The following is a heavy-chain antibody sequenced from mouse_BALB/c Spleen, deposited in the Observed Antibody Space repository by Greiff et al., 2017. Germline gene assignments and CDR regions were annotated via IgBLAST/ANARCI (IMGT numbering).Heavy chain of an antibody. D-gene: IGHD1-1*01. CDR3: TRITTVVESVYYFDY. V-gene: IGHV5-6-4*01. J-gene: IGHJ2*01. CDR1: GFTFSSYT. CDR2: ISSGGSYT. Sequence: EVQGVESGGGLVKPGGSLKLSCAASGFTFSSYTMSWVRQTPEKRLEWVATISSGGSYTYYPDSVKGRFTISRDNAKNTLYLQMSSLKSEDTAMYYCTRITTVVESVYYFDYWGQGTTLTVSS.